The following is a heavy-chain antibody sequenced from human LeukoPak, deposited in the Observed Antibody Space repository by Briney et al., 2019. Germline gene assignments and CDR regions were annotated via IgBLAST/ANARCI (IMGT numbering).Heavy chain of an antibody. D-gene: IGHD5-24*01. Sequence: PSETLSLTCTVSGGSISSYYWSWIRQPPGKGLEWIGYIYYSGSTNYNPSLKSRVTISVDTSKNQFSLKLSSVTAADTAVYYCARARDGYNSAYFDYWGQGTLVTVSS. V-gene: IGHV4-59*01. CDR3: ARARDGYNSAYFDY. CDR2: IYYSGST. J-gene: IGHJ4*02. CDR1: GGSISSYY.